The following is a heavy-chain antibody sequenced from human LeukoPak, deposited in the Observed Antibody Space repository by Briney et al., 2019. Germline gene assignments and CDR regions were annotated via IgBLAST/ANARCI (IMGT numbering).Heavy chain of an antibody. D-gene: IGHD2-2*01. J-gene: IGHJ4*02. CDR3: ARGKYQLLLYDLIYFDY. Sequence: GASVRVSCTASGYTFTSYDINWVRQAPGEGLEWMGWMNPKSGNTAYAQTFKGRVTMTRNTSIRTAYLELSSLRSEDTAVYYCARGKYQLLLYDLIYFDYWGQGTLVTVSS. V-gene: IGHV1-8*01. CDR1: GYTFTSYD. CDR2: MNPKSGNT.